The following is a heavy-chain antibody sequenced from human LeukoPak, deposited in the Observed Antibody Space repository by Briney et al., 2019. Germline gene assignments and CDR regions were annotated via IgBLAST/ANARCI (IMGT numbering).Heavy chain of an antibody. CDR1: GFTFSEYA. CDR3: ASYLYWWSDLGY. CDR2: ITGGGERT. J-gene: IGHJ4*02. D-gene: IGHD2-8*02. Sequence: GGSLRLSCAASGFTFSEYAMNWVRQAPGKGLEWVSHITGGGERTYFADSVKGRFTISRDNAKNSLYLQKNSLRVEDTAVYYCASYLYWWSDLGYWGQGTLVTVSS. V-gene: IGHV3-23*01.